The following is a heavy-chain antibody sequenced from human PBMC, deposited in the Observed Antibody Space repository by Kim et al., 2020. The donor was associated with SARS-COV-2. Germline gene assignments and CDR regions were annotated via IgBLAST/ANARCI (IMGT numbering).Heavy chain of an antibody. D-gene: IGHD2-15*01. V-gene: IGHV4-34*01. J-gene: IGHJ3*02. CDR2: INHSGST. Sequence: SETLSLTCAVYGGSFSGYYWSWIRQPPGKGLEWIGEINHSGSTNYNPSLKSRVTISVDTSKNQFSLKLSSVTAADTAVYYCARRRGYCSGGSCPRISTRWQNAFDIWGQGTMVTASS. CDR1: GGSFSGYY. CDR3: ARRRGYCSGGSCPRISTRWQNAFDI.